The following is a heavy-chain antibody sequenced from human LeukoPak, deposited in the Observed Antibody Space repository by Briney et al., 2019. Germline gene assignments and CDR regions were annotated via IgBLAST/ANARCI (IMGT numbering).Heavy chain of an antibody. Sequence: ASVKVSCKASGYIFTSYYIQWVRQAPGQGLEWMGVINPSGGSTNYAQKFQGRVTMSRDTSTSTVYMELSRLRSEDTAVYYCTRNDASGLDYWGQGTLVTVSS. CDR2: INPSGGST. CDR3: TRNDASGLDY. V-gene: IGHV1-46*03. D-gene: IGHD3-10*01. J-gene: IGHJ4*02. CDR1: GYIFTSYY.